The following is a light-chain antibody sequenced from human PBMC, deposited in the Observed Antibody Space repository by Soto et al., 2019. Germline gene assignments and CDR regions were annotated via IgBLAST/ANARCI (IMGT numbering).Light chain of an antibody. CDR3: QQYGTSEII. V-gene: IGKV3-20*01. CDR2: DAS. Sequence: EIVMTQSPATLSVSPGERATLSCRASQSVSSYLLWYQQKPGQTPRLLIYDASNRAIGIPDRFSGSGSGTDFTLTISRLEPEDFAVFYCQQYGTSEIIFGQGTRLEIK. CDR1: QSVSSY. J-gene: IGKJ5*01.